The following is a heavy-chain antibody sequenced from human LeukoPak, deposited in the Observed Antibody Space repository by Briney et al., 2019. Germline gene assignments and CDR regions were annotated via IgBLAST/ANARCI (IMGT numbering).Heavy chain of an antibody. CDR1: GYTFTNYA. CDR3: ARVGVVPAAMGAFDI. J-gene: IGHJ3*02. D-gene: IGHD2-2*01. CDR2: INAGNGNT. V-gene: IGHV1-3*03. Sequence: ASVKVSCKASGYTFTNYAIHWVRQAPGQRLEWMGWINAGNGNTKYSQEFQGRVTITRGTSASTAYMELSSLRSEDMAVYYCARVGVVPAAMGAFDIWGQGTMVTVSS.